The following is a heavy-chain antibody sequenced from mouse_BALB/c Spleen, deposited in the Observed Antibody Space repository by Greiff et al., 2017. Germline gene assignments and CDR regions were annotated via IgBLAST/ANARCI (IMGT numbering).Heavy chain of an antibody. V-gene: IGHV1-67*01. D-gene: IGHD1-1*01. CDR2: ISTYYGNT. CDR1: GYTFTDYA. J-gene: IGHJ3*01. CDR3: ARGDYGSSYVFAY. Sequence: VQLQQSGPELVRPGVSVKISCKGSGYTFTDYAMHWVKQSHAKSLEWTGVISTYYGNTNYNQKFKGKATMTVDKSSSTAYMELARLTSEDSAIYYCARGDYGSSYVFAYWGQGTLVTVSA.